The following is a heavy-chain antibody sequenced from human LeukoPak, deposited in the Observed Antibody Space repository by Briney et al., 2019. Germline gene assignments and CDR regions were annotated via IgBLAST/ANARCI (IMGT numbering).Heavy chain of an antibody. CDR3: AKGRQGGGYAIDY. J-gene: IGHJ4*02. CDR1: GFTFSTYA. CDR2: ISGSGGTT. Sequence: GSLRLSCAASGFTFSTYAMIWVRQAPGKGLEWVSTISGSGGTTYYADSVTGRFTISRDNFENTLYLQMNSLRAEDTALYYCAKGRQGGGYAIDYWGQGTLVTVSS. V-gene: IGHV3-23*01. D-gene: IGHD5-12*01.